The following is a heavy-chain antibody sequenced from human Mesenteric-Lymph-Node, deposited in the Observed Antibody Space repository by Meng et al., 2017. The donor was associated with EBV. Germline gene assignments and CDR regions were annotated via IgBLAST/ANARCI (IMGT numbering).Heavy chain of an antibody. V-gene: IGHV6-1*01. CDR3: ARSGSSGWIDY. Sequence: QSALGRVSPSQTLPPTCAIHEDSVSSHSAAWNCIRQSPSRGLEWRGRTYYRSKWDNGYAVSVKSRITINPDTSKNQFSLQLNSVTPEDTAMYYCARSGSSGWIDYWGQGTLVTVSS. J-gene: IGHJ4*02. CDR2: TYYRSKWDN. CDR1: EDSVSSHSAA. D-gene: IGHD6-19*01.